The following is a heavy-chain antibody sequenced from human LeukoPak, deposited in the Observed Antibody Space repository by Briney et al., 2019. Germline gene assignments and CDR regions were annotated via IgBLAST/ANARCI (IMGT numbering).Heavy chain of an antibody. Sequence: GALRLSCAASGFTFSSYNINWVRQAPGKGLEWVSSLSSSSNYIYYADSVKGRFTVSRDNAKNSLYLQMNSLRAEDTAVYYCAKGGLTGDVTYYFDYWGQGTLVTVSS. D-gene: IGHD7-27*01. CDR3: AKGGLTGDVTYYFDY. V-gene: IGHV3-21*04. CDR2: LSSSSNYI. J-gene: IGHJ4*02. CDR1: GFTFSSYN.